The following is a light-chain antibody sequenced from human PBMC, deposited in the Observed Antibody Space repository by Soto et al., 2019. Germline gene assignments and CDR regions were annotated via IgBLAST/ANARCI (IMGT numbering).Light chain of an antibody. CDR1: QGISYY. V-gene: IGKV1-16*02. Sequence: DIQMTQSPSSLSASVGDRVTITCRASQGISYYLAWFQQKPGKAPKSLIYAASNLQSGVPSKFSGSGSGTDFTLTIGSLQPEDFATYYCQQYNTYPLYTFGQGTKLEIK. CDR2: AAS. J-gene: IGKJ2*01. CDR3: QQYNTYPLYT.